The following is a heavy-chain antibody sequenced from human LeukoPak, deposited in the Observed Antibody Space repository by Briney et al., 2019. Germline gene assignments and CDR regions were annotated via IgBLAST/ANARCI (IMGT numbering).Heavy chain of an antibody. D-gene: IGHD6-13*01. CDR1: GFTFSNSA. CDR3: ANDAAQQQLSNLFHGMDV. CDR2: ISYDGNNK. Sequence: GKSLRLSCAASGFTFSNSAMHWVRQAPGKGLEWVALISYDGNNKYYADSVKGRFTISRDNSKNTLYLQMSNLRAEDTADYFCANDAAQQQLSNLFHGMDVWGQGTTVTVSS. J-gene: IGHJ6*02. V-gene: IGHV3-30-3*02.